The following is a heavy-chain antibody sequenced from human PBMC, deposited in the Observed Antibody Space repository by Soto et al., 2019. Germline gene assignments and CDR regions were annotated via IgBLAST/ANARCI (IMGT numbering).Heavy chain of an antibody. V-gene: IGHV1-18*01. CDR2: ISAYNGNT. Sequence: ASVKVSCRASGYTFTSYGISWVRQAPGQGLEWMGWISAYNGNTNYAQKLQGRVTMTTDTSTSTAYMELGSLRSDDTAVYYCAREVGEGYCSGGSCRTDLGPAVNWFDPWGQGTLVTVSS. J-gene: IGHJ5*02. D-gene: IGHD2-15*01. CDR3: AREVGEGYCSGGSCRTDLGPAVNWFDP. CDR1: GYTFTSYG.